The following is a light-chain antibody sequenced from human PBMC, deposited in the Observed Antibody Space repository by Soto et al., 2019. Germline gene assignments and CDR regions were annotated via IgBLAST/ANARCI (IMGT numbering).Light chain of an antibody. Sequence: EIVMTQSPATLSVSPGERATLSCRASQSVSSKLAWYQHKPGQAPRLLIYDTSTRAAGIPARFTGSGSGTDFTLTISSLEPEDFAVYYCQQRNKWPPVTFGGGTKVDIK. CDR3: QQRNKWPPVT. J-gene: IGKJ4*01. V-gene: IGKV3-15*01. CDR2: DTS. CDR1: QSVSSK.